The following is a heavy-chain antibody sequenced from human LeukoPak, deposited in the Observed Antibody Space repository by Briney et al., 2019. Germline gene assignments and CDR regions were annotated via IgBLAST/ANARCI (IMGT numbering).Heavy chain of an antibody. J-gene: IGHJ6*02. CDR3: ARGTGDWYYYYYGMDV. CDR1: GFTFSNYA. V-gene: IGHV3-30-3*01. CDR2: ISYDGSNK. Sequence: GGSLRLSCAASGFTFSNYAMHWVRQAPGKGLEWVAVISYDGSNKYYADSVKGRFTISRDNSKNTLYLQMNSLRAEDTAVYYCARGTGDWYYYYYGMDVWGQGTTVTVSS. D-gene: IGHD7-27*01.